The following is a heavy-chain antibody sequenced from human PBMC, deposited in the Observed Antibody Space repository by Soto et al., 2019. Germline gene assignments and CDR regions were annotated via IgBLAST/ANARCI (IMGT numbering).Heavy chain of an antibody. CDR3: ARSIKGYCSGGSCYSGYYYYMDV. Sequence: GGSLRLSCAASGFTFSSYWMHWVRQAPGKGLVWVSRINSDGSSTSYADSVKGRFTITRDNAKNTLYLQMNSLRAEDTAVYYCARSIKGYCSGGSCYSGYYYYMDVWGKGTTVTVSS. CDR1: GFTFSSYW. CDR2: INSDGSST. J-gene: IGHJ6*03. V-gene: IGHV3-74*01. D-gene: IGHD2-15*01.